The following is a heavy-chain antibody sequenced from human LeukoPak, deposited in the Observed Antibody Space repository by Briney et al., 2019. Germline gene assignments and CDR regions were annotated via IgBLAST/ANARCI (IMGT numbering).Heavy chain of an antibody. CDR1: GGSFSGYY. Sequence: PSETLSLTCAVYGGSFSGYYWSWIRQPPGKGLEWIGGINHSGSTNYNPSLKSRVTISVDTSKNQFSLKLSSVTAAGTAVYYCARAAYTYYYDSSGYGRACYYYYMDVWGKGTTVTVSS. CDR3: ARAAYTYYYDSSGYGRACYYYYMDV. J-gene: IGHJ6*03. D-gene: IGHD3-22*01. V-gene: IGHV4-34*01. CDR2: INHSGST.